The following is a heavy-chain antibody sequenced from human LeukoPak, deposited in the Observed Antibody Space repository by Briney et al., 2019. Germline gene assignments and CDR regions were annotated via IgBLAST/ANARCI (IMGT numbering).Heavy chain of an antibody. V-gene: IGHV1-46*01. Sequence: GASVKVSCNASGYTFTSYYMHWVRQAPGQGLEWMGIINPSGGSTSYAQKFQGRVTMTRDTSTSTVYMELSSLRSEDTAVYYCASELKSGSSWYTLWGQGTLVTVSS. D-gene: IGHD6-13*01. CDR1: GYTFTSYY. CDR3: ASELKSGSSWYTL. J-gene: IGHJ4*02. CDR2: INPSGGST.